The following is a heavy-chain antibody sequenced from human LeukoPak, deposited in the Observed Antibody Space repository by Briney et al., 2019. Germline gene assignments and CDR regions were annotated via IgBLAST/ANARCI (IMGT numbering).Heavy chain of an antibody. J-gene: IGHJ5*02. D-gene: IGHD5-24*01. CDR3: GFSVEMATIT. Sequence: PGRSLRLSCAASGFTFSSYGMHWVRQAPGKGLEWVSSISSSSSYIYYADSVKGRFTISRDNAKNSLYLQMNSLRAEDTAVYYCGFSVEMATITWGQGTLVTVSS. V-gene: IGHV3-21*01. CDR1: GFTFSSYG. CDR2: ISSSSSYI.